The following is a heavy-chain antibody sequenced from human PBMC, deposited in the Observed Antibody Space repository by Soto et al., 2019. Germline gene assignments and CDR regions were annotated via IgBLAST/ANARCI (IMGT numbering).Heavy chain of an antibody. D-gene: IGHD6-13*01. V-gene: IGHV1-8*01. CDR2: MNPNSGNT. CDR1: GYTFTSYD. Sequence: ASVKVSCKASGYTFTSYDINWVRQATGQGLEWMGWMNPNSGNTGYAQKFQGRVTMTRNTSISTAYMELSSLRSEDTAVYYCARDRIAAAGAFDYWGQGTRVTVSS. CDR3: ARDRIAAAGAFDY. J-gene: IGHJ4*02.